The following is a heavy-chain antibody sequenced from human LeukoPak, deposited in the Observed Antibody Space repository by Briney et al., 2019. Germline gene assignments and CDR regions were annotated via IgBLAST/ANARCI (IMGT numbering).Heavy chain of an antibody. CDR3: ARVGGMTTINNAAFDI. CDR1: GGSINSDY. V-gene: IGHV4-59*01. J-gene: IGHJ3*02. Sequence: SETLSLTCSVSGGSINSDYWTWIRQPPGKGLEWIGYIYHSGSTNYNPSLKSRVTISIDKSKKQFSLKLISVTAADTAIYYCARVGGMTTINNAAFDIWGQGTMVTVSS. D-gene: IGHD5-24*01. CDR2: IYHSGST.